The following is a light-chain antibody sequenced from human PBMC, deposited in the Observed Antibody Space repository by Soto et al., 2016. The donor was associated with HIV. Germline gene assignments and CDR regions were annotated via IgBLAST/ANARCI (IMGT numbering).Light chain of an antibody. CDR2: GAS. CDR1: QSVTWW. V-gene: IGKV1-5*01. Sequence: DIQLTQSPSTLSASVGDRVTITCRASQSVTWWLAWYQQKPGKAPKSLIYGASTLQSGVSSKFSGSGSGTDFTLTISSLQPEDLATYFCQQYKNYPLTFGGGTKVEIK. CDR3: QQYKNYPLT. J-gene: IGKJ4*01.